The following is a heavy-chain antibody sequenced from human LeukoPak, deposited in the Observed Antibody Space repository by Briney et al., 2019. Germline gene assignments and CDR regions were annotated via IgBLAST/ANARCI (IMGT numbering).Heavy chain of an antibody. D-gene: IGHD6-19*01. V-gene: IGHV4-59*01. CDR1: GGSISNYY. J-gene: IGHJ3*02. CDR2: IYYSGST. CDR3: ARPYSSGWHDVFHI. Sequence: SETLSLTCTVSGGSISNYYWSWLRQPPGKGLEWIGHIYYSGSTNYNPSLKSRVTISVDTSKNQFSLKLSSVTAADTAVYYCARPYSSGWHDVFHIWGQGTMVTVSS.